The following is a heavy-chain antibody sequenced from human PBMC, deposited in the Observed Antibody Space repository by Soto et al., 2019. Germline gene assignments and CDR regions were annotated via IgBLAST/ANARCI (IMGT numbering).Heavy chain of an antibody. CDR2: IYYNGNT. V-gene: IGHV4-59*01. J-gene: IGHJ4*02. CDR1: GGSISSYY. Sequence: SETLSLTCTVSGGSISSYYWSWIRQPPGKGLEWIGHIYYNGNTNYNPSLKSRVTILVDTSKNQFSLKLSSVTAADTAVYYCVRSFKGANWGQGTLVTVSS. D-gene: IGHD3-16*01. CDR3: VRSFKGAN.